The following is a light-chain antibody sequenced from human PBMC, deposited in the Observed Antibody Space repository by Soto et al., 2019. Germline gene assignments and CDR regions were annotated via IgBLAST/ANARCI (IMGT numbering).Light chain of an antibody. CDR2: DVS. CDR3: CSYAGSYLL. V-gene: IGLV2-11*01. Sequence: QSALTQPRSVSGSPGQSVTISCTGTSSDGGGYNYVSWYQQHPGKAPNLMIYDVSKRPSGVPDRFSGSKSGNTASLTISGLQAEDEADYYCCSYAGSYLLFGTGTKLTVL. J-gene: IGLJ1*01. CDR1: SSDGGGYNY.